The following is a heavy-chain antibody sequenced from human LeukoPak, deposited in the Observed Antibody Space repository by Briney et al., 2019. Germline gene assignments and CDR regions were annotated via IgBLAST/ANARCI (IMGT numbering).Heavy chain of an antibody. CDR2: TYSGGST. CDR3: ARVGIAAAGTDWFDP. Sequence: GGSLRLSCAASGFTVSSNYMSWVRQAPGKGLEWVSVTYSGGSTYYADSVKGRFTISRDNSKNTLYLQMNSLRAEDAAVYYCARVGIAAAGTDWFDPWGQGTLVTVSS. CDR1: GFTVSSNY. J-gene: IGHJ5*02. D-gene: IGHD6-13*01. V-gene: IGHV3-66*01.